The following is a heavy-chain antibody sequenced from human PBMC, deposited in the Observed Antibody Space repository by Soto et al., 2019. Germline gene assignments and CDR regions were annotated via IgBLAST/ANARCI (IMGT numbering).Heavy chain of an antibody. CDR1: GYTFTSYY. J-gene: IGHJ4*02. CDR3: ARDSRPAEAGTSRGPFDY. V-gene: IGHV1-46*01. D-gene: IGHD6-13*01. CDR2: INPSGGST. Sequence: ASVKVSCKASGYTFTSYYMHWVRQAPGQGLEWMGIINPSGGSTSYAQKFQGRVTMTRDTSTSTVYMELSSLRSEDTAVYYCARDSRPAEAGTSRGPFDYWGQGTLVTVSS.